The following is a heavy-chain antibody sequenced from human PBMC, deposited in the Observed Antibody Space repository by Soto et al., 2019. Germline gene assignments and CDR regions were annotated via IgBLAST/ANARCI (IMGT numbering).Heavy chain of an antibody. V-gene: IGHV3-23*01. Sequence: GGSLRLSCAASEFTFSNYAMTWVRQAPGKGLEWVSAISNTGYSTYYADSVKGRFTISRDNSKNTLYLQMNSLRAEDTAIYYCAKVLQYYYYGMDVWGLGTTVTVSS. J-gene: IGHJ6*02. CDR1: EFTFSNYA. CDR2: ISNTGYST. CDR3: AKVLQYYYYGMDV.